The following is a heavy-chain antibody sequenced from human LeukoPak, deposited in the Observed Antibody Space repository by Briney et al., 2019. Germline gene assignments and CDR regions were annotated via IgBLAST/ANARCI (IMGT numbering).Heavy chain of an antibody. CDR2: IYSGGST. D-gene: IGHD6-25*01. J-gene: IGHJ4*02. CDR1: GFTVSANY. Sequence: PGGSLRLSCAASGFTVSANYMSWVRQAPGKGLEWVSVIYSGGSTYYADSVKGRFTISRDNSKNTLYLQMNSLRAEDTAVYYCARAFPPLRTSAAGDFWGQGTLVTVSS. CDR3: ARAFPPLRTSAAGDF. V-gene: IGHV3-53*01.